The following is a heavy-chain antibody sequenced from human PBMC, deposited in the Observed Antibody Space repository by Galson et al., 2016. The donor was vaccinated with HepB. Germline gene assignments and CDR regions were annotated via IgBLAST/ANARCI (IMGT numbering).Heavy chain of an antibody. CDR3: AGSNDTYYYDSRGYYKYAMDV. Sequence: QSGADVKKPGESLKISCKGSGYRFTSYWIAWVRQMPGKGLEWKGISHPADSDTIYSPSFEGQVTISADKSISTAYLQWSSLKASDTAMSYCAGSNDTYYYDSRGYYKYAMDVWCQGTTVSVFS. CDR2: SHPADSDT. J-gene: IGHJ6*01. CDR1: GYRFTSYW. V-gene: IGHV5-51*01. D-gene: IGHD3-22*01.